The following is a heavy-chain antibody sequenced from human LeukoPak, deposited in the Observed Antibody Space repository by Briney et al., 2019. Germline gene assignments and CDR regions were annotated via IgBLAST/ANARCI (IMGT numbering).Heavy chain of an antibody. J-gene: IGHJ6*04. CDR2: IYYSGST. CDR3: ARDKGRGAFYYGMDV. V-gene: IGHV4-61*01. Sequence: ASETLSLTCTVSGGPISSGSDYWSWVRQPPGKGLEWNGYIYYSGSTNYNPSLKSRVTISVDTSKNQFSLKLSSVTAADTAVYYCARDKGRGAFYYGMDVWGKGTTVTISS. D-gene: IGHD3-10*01. CDR1: GGPISSGSDY.